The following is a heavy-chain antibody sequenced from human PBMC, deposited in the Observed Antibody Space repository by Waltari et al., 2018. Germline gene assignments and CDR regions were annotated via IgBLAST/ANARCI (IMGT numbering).Heavy chain of an antibody. CDR3: ARGPLSRFLEWGAPFDY. J-gene: IGHJ4*02. D-gene: IGHD3-3*01. V-gene: IGHV4-39*07. CDR2: IYYSGST. CDR1: GGSISSSSYY. Sequence: QLQLQESGPGLVKPSETLSLTCPVSGGSISSSSYYWGWIRQPPGKGLEGIGSIYYSGSTYYNPSLKSRVTISVDTSKNQFSLKLSSVTAADTAVYYCARGPLSRFLEWGAPFDYWGQGTLVTVSS.